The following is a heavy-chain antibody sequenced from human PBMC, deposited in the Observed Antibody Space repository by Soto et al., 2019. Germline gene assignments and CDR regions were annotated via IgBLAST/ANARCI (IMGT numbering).Heavy chain of an antibody. CDR3: ARDHHTAMVQDV. CDR2: IWYDGSNK. D-gene: IGHD5-18*01. Sequence: GGSLRLSCAASGFTFSSYGMHWVRQAPGKGLEWVAVIWYDGSNKYYTDSVKGRFTISRDNSKSTLYLQMNSLRAEDTAVYYCARDHHTAMVQDVWGQGTTVTVSS. J-gene: IGHJ6*02. CDR1: GFTFSSYG. V-gene: IGHV3-33*01.